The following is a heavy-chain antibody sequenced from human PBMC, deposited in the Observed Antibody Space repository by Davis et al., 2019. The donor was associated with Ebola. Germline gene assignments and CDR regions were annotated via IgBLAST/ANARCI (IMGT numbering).Heavy chain of an antibody. CDR1: GGSISSYY. CDR3: AKSVSFRSQWLVDY. CDR2: IYYSGST. J-gene: IGHJ4*02. V-gene: IGHV4-59*01. D-gene: IGHD6-19*01. Sequence: MPSETLSLTCTVSGGSISSYYWSWIRQPPGKGLEWIGYIYYSGSTNYNPSLKSRVTISVDTSKNQFSLKLSSVTAADTAVYYCAKSVSFRSQWLVDYWGQGTLVTVSS.